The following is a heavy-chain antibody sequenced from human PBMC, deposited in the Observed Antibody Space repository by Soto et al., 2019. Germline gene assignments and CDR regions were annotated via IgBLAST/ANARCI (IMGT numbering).Heavy chain of an antibody. Sequence: AESLSTSRQVSGYSFTSYCISWVLQMPGKGLEWMGRIDHSDSYTNYSPSFQGHVTISADKSISTAYLQWSRLKASDTAMYYCARLLVGATPQQHLYGMDVWGQGTTVTVSS. D-gene: IGHD1-26*01. V-gene: IGHV5-10-1*01. CDR3: ARLLVGATPQQHLYGMDV. J-gene: IGHJ6*02. CDR2: IDHSDSYT. CDR1: GYSFTSYC.